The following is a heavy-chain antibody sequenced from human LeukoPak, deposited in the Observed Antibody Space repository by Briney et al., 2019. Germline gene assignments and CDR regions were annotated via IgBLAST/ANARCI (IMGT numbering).Heavy chain of an antibody. Sequence: SETLSLTCTVSGGSIRSYYWSWIRQPPGKGLEWIAYIYYSGSTNYNPSLKSRVTIPVDTSKNQFSLKLSSVTAADTAVYYCAREGGYEADAFDIWGQGTMVTVSS. CDR2: IYYSGST. J-gene: IGHJ3*02. CDR1: GGSIRSYY. CDR3: AREGGYEADAFDI. D-gene: IGHD5-12*01. V-gene: IGHV4-59*01.